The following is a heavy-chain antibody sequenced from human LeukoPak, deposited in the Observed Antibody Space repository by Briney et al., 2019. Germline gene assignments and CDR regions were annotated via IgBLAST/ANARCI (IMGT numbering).Heavy chain of an antibody. V-gene: IGHV3-15*01. CDR2: IKSKTDGGTI. D-gene: IGHD2-8*01. CDR1: GFAFTNAW. CDR3: TSDSPYVDY. Sequence: GGSLRLSCAVSGFAFTNAWMNWVRQTPGKGLEWVGRIKSKTDGGTIDYAAPVKGRFTISRDDSRQTLYLQMNRLQTEDTAVYYCTSDSPYVDYWGQGTLVTVSS. J-gene: IGHJ4*02.